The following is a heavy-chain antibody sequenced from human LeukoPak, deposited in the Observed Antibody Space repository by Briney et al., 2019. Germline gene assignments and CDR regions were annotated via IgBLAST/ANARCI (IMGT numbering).Heavy chain of an antibody. J-gene: IGHJ6*03. D-gene: IGHD6-19*01. CDR3: ARGPQWRGDYYYMDV. Sequence: ASVKVFCKACGYSFTNFDSNWVRQATGQGREWMVWMNPNSGNKSYAQKFQGRVTMTMNTSITTAYMELSSLRSEDTAVYYCARGPQWRGDYYYMDVWGRGTTVTVSS. CDR2: MNPNSGNK. V-gene: IGHV1-8*01. CDR1: GYSFTNFD.